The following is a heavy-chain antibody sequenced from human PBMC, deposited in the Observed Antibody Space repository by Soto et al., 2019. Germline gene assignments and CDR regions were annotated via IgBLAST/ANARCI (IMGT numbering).Heavy chain of an antibody. J-gene: IGHJ5*02. CDR3: TRDLFSYDYSGILWFDP. Sequence: GGSLRLSCAASGFAFSGSAMYWVRQASGKGPEWVGRIRSKGHNYATEYAASVKGRFTISRDDSKNTAYLQMNSLQTEDTAVYYCTRDLFSYDYSGILWFDPWGQGTRVTVSS. CDR2: IRSKGHNYAT. CDR1: GFAFSGSA. D-gene: IGHD3-16*01. V-gene: IGHV3-73*01.